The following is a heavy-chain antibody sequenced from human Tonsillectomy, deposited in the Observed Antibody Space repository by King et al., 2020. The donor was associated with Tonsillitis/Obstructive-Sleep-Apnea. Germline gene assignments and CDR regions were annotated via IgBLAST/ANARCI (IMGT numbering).Heavy chain of an antibody. CDR2: MYYTGIT. CDR1: TASINSYN. Sequence: QLQESGPGLVKPSGTLSVPYGVSTASINSYNWTWSRQSPGKGVEWCVDMYYTGITSCHPSLHSRFTMSVDASKSQFSLKLTSVTAADTAVYYCARLLEPIYNYYYMDVWGKGTTVTVSS. D-gene: IGHD1-1*01. CDR3: ARLLEPIYNYYYMDV. V-gene: IGHV4-59*01. J-gene: IGHJ6*03.